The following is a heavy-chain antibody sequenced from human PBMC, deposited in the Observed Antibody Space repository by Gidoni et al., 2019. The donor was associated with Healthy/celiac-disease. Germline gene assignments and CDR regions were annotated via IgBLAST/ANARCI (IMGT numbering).Heavy chain of an antibody. CDR1: GGSISSGRYY. V-gene: IGHV4-61*02. CDR2: IYASGSA. J-gene: IGHJ4*02. D-gene: IGHD1-26*01. CDR3: ARDEVVGATGFDY. Sequence: QVQLQESGPGLVKPSQTLSLTCPVSGGSISSGRYYWSWIRQPAGTGLEWIGRIYASGSANYNPSLKSRVTISVDTSKNQFSLKLSSVTAADTAVYYCARDEVVGATGFDYWGQGTLVTVSS.